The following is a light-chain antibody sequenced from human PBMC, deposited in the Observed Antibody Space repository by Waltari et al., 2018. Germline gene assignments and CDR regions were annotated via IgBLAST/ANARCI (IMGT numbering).Light chain of an antibody. J-gene: IGLJ2*01. CDR2: DVS. V-gene: IGLV2-14*01. CDR3: SSQSSNDVVL. Sequence: QSALTQPASVSGSAGQSVTIFCAGTSNDVGGYNSVSLYQEHPGQAPRVIIYDVSDRPSGVSDRFSGSKSGNTASLTISGLQAEDEADYYCSSQSSNDVVLFGGGTKLTVL. CDR1: SNDVGGYNS.